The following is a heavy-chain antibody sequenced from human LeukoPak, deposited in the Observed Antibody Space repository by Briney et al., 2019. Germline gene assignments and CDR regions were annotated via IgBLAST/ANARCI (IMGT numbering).Heavy chain of an antibody. V-gene: IGHV3-48*03. Sequence: GGSLRLSCAASGFTFSSYEMNWVRQAPGKGLEWVSYISSSGSTIYYADSVKGRFTISRDNAKNSLYLQMNSLRAEDTAVYYCARDLGDIVATMIFDYWGQGTLFTVSS. CDR3: ARDLGDIVATMIFDY. CDR1: GFTFSSYE. D-gene: IGHD5-12*01. CDR2: ISSSGSTI. J-gene: IGHJ4*02.